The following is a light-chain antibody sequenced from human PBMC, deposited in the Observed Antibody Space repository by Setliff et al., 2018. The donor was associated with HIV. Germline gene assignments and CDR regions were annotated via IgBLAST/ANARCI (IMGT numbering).Light chain of an antibody. V-gene: IGLV2-23*02. J-gene: IGLJ2*01. CDR3: CSYGRGDIWI. CDR2: EVT. CDR1: SSDVGSPWS. Sequence: QSVLTQPASVSGSPGQSINISCTGSSSDVGSPWSSVSWYQQNPGEVPKLLIFEVTRRPSGISDRFSASKSGNTASLTISGLQTEDEADYYCCSYGRGDIWIFGGGTKVTVL.